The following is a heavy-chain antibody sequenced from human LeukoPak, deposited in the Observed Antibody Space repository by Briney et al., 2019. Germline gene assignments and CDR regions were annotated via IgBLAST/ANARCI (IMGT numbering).Heavy chain of an antibody. CDR3: AKCPIVATIYYFDY. V-gene: IGHV3-23*01. CDR2: ISGSGGST. J-gene: IGHJ4*02. D-gene: IGHD5-12*01. Sequence: GGSLRLSCAASEFTFSSYAMSWVRQAPGKGLEWVSAISGSGGSTYYADSVKGRFTISRDNSKNTLYLQMNSLRAEDTAVYYCAKCPIVATIYYFDYWGQGTLVTVSS. CDR1: EFTFSSYA.